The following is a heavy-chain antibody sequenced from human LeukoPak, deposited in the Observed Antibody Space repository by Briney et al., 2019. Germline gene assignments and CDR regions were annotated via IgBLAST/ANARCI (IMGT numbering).Heavy chain of an antibody. V-gene: IGHV1-24*01. CDR3: ATFQYYYDSSGYYPTGRYFDY. D-gene: IGHD3-22*01. Sequence: ASVKVSCKVSGYTLTELSMHGVRQAPGKGLEWIGGFDPEDGETIYAQKFQGRVTMTEDTSTDTAYMELSSLRSEDTAVYYCATFQYYYDSSGYYPTGRYFDYWGQGTLVTVSS. CDR2: FDPEDGET. J-gene: IGHJ4*02. CDR1: GYTLTELS.